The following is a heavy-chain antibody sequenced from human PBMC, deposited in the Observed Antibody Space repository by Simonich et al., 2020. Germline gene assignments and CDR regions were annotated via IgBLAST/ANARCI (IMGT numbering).Heavy chain of an antibody. J-gene: IGHJ3*02. V-gene: IGHV1-2*06. CDR3: ARDTFLGYCSSTSCYDAFDI. D-gene: IGHD2-2*01. Sequence: QVQLVQSGAEVKKPGASVKVSCKASGYTFTGYYMHWVRQAPGQGLEWMGRINHNSGGTNYAQKFQCRVTMTRDTSISTAYMELSRLRSDDPAVYYCARDTFLGYCSSTSCYDAFDIWGQGTMVTVSS. CDR2: INHNSGGT. CDR1: GYTFTGYY.